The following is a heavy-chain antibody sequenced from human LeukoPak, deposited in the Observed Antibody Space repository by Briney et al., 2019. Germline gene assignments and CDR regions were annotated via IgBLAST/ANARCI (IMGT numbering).Heavy chain of an antibody. CDR3: AKDRYYYDSSGYYYA. CDR1: GFTFSSYA. J-gene: IGHJ4*02. V-gene: IGHV3-23*01. Sequence: PGGSLRLSCAASGFTFSSYAMSWVRQAPGKGLGWVSAISGSGGSTYYADSVKGRFTISRDNSKNTLYLQMNSLGAEDTAVYYCAKDRYYYDSSGYYYAWGQGTLVTVSS. CDR2: ISGSGGST. D-gene: IGHD3-22*01.